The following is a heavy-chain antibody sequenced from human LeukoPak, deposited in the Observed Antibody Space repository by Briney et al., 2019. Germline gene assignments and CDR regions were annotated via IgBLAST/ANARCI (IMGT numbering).Heavy chain of an antibody. J-gene: IGHJ3*02. D-gene: IGHD3-9*01. CDR3: ARDFDGSPTAFDI. Sequence: ASVKVSCKASGYTFTSYYMHWVRQAPGQGLEWMGIINTSGGSTSYEQKFQGRVTMTRDTSTSTVYMELSSLRAEDTAVYYCARDFDGSPTAFDIWGQGTMVTVSS. V-gene: IGHV1-46*01. CDR2: INTSGGST. CDR1: GYTFTSYY.